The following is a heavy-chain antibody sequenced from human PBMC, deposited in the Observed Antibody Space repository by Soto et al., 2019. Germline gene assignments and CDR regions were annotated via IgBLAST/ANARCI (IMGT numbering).Heavy chain of an antibody. V-gene: IGHV4-59*01. D-gene: IGHD3-9*01. CDR1: GGSISSYY. CDR2: IYYSGST. CDR3: ANFPNYDISTGPELPFFDY. Sequence: SETLSLTCTVSGGSISSYYWSWIRQPPGKGLEWIGYIYYSGSTNYNPSLKSRVTISVDTSKNQFSLKLSSVTAADTAVYYCANFPNYDISTGPELPFFDYWGQGTLVTVSS. J-gene: IGHJ4*02.